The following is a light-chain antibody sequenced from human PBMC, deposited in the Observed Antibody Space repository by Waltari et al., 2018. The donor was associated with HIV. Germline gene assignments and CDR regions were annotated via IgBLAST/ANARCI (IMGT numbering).Light chain of an antibody. V-gene: IGLV2-8*01. CDR2: GVN. CDR1: SSDVGAYNY. Sequence: QSALTQPPPASGSRGQSVTISCTGTSSDVGAYNYVSWYQQYPGMAPKLIIYGVNKRPSGVPDRFSGSKSGNTASLTVSGLQAEDEADFYCSSYAGSAVVFGGGTKLTVL. CDR3: SSYAGSAVV. J-gene: IGLJ2*01.